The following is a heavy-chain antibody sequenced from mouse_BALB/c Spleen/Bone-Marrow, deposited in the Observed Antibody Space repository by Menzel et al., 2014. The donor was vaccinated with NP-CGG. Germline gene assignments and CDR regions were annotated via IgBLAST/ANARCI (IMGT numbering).Heavy chain of an antibody. CDR1: GYVFTDHW. D-gene: IGHD1-1*01. J-gene: IGHJ3*01. V-gene: IGHV1-80*01. Sequence: QVQLQQSGAELVRPGSSVKISCKASGYVFTDHWMNWLRQRPGQGLEWIGQIFPVNADTNYKANFKDKVTLTADKSSTTAYMQLNSLTSEDSAVYFCARFTTGSFAYWGQGTLVTVSA. CDR2: IFPVNADT. CDR3: ARFTTGSFAY.